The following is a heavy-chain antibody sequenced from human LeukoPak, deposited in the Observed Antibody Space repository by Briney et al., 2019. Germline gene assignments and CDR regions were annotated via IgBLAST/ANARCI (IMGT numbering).Heavy chain of an antibody. Sequence: GGSLRLSCAASGFTFSSYAMHWVRQAPGKRLEWVAVISYDGSNKYYADSVKGRFTISRDNSKNTLYLQMNSLRAEDTAVYYCARAKGDADAFDIWGQGTMVTVPS. CDR1: GFTFSSYA. J-gene: IGHJ3*02. CDR3: ARAKGDADAFDI. V-gene: IGHV3-30*04. D-gene: IGHD2-2*01. CDR2: ISYDGSNK.